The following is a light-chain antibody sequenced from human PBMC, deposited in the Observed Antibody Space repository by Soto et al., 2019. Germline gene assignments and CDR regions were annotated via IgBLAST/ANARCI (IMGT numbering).Light chain of an antibody. CDR3: HHYYDCLHFT. CDR2: AAS. CDR1: QSVSID. Sequence: EIVMTQSPATLSVSPGETVTLSCRASQSVSIDLAWYQQKPGQAPRLLISAASTRATGIPARFSGSGSGTDFTLTTSSLQSVDFSVYYCHHYYDCLHFTFGQGPKLEI. V-gene: IGKV3-15*01. J-gene: IGKJ1*01.